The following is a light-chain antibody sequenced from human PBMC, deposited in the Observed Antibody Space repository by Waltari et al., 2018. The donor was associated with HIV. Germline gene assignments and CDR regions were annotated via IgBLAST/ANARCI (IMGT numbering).Light chain of an antibody. V-gene: IGKV1-5*03. Sequence: IQMTQSPSILSASVGDRVTITCRGSQNVDRWLAWYQQRPGRAPNLLSYKASTLEFGVPARFSGSGSGTDFTLTINSLHPDDFATYYCQQYNSDFYTFGQGTRLDLK. CDR1: QNVDRW. CDR2: KAS. J-gene: IGKJ2*01. CDR3: QQYNSDFYT.